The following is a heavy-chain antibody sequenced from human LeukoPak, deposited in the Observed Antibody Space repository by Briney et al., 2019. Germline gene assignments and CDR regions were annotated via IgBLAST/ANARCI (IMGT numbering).Heavy chain of an antibody. V-gene: IGHV4-39*07. J-gene: IGHJ4*02. CDR1: GGSISSSSYY. CDR2: IYYSGST. Sequence: SETLSLTCTVSGGSISSSSYYWGWIRQPPGKGLEWIGSIYYSGSTYYNPSLKSRVTISVDTSKNQFSLKLSSVTAADTAVYYCAREEVYDSSGYRCYYFDYWGQGTLVTASS. D-gene: IGHD3-22*01. CDR3: AREEVYDSSGYRCYYFDY.